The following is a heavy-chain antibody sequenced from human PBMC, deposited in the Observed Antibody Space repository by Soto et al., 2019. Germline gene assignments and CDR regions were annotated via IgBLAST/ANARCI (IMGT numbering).Heavy chain of an antibody. CDR2: IIPILGIA. V-gene: IGHV1-69*02. J-gene: IGHJ6*02. CDR3: ARVYYDILTGFGETGVQYGMDV. CDR1: GGTFSSYT. Sequence: QVQLVQSGAEVKKPGSSVKVSCKASGGTFSSYTISWVRQAPGQGLEWMGRIIPILGIANYAQKFQGRVTITADKSTSTAYMEVSSLRSEDTAVYYCARVYYDILTGFGETGVQYGMDVWGQGTTVTVSS. D-gene: IGHD3-9*01.